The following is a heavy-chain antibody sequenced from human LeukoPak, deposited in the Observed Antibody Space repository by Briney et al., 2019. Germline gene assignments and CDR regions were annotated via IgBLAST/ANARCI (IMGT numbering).Heavy chain of an antibody. V-gene: IGHV4-59*08. CDR2: IYYSGST. D-gene: IGHD3-3*01. CDR3: ARLDYDFWSGYDY. CDR1: GGSISSYY. J-gene: IGHJ4*02. Sequence: SETLSLTCTVSGGSISSYYWSWIRQPPGKGLEWIGYIYYSGSTNYNPSLKSRVTISVDTSKNQFSLKLSSVTAADTAVYYCARLDYDFWSGYDYWSQGTLVTVSS.